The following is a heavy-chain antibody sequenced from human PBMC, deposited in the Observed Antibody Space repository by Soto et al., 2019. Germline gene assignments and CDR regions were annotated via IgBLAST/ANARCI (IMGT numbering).Heavy chain of an antibody. Sequence: SETLSLTCTVSGGSISSSSYYWGWIRQPPGQGLEWIGSIYYSGSTYYNPSLKSRVTISVDTTKNQFSLKLSCVTAADTAVDYCARRGYVVGAARHWYFDLWGRGTLVTVSS. J-gene: IGHJ2*01. CDR1: GGSISSSSYY. CDR2: IYYSGST. V-gene: IGHV4-39*01. D-gene: IGHD1-26*01. CDR3: ARRGYVVGAARHWYFDL.